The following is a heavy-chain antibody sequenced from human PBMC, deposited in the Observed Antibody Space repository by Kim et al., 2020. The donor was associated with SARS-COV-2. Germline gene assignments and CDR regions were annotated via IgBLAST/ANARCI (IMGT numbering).Heavy chain of an antibody. CDR1: GFTFSGSA. J-gene: IGHJ3*02. CDR3: HSFPETSVAFCDAFA. Sequence: GGSLRLSCAASGFTFSGSAMHWVRQASGKGLDWVGRIRSNANSYATAYASSVKVRFTISRADSKNTTYFQMNNVKTEETAVYYCHSFPETSVAFCDAFA. D-gene: IGHD2-15*01. CDR2: IRSNANSYAT. V-gene: IGHV3-73*01.